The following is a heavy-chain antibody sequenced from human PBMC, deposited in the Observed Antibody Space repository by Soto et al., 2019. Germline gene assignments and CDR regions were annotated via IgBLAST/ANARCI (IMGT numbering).Heavy chain of an antibody. J-gene: IGHJ5*02. Sequence: ASVKVSCKASGLAFPIDDIIWVRQTIGQGLEFMGWMNPSGSNTGYAQKFQGRATFTWNTPTSTAYMELSSLRSEDTAVYYCARGPSYDLLSRQAVSCIDLCGPGTLGTVST. V-gene: IGHV1-8*01. D-gene: IGHD3-16*01. CDR2: MNPSGSNT. CDR3: ARGPSYDLLSRQAVSCIDL. CDR1: GLAFPIDD.